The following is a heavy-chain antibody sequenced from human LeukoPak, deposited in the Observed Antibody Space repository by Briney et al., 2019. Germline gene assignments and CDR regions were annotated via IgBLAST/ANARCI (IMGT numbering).Heavy chain of an antibody. D-gene: IGHD2-15*01. CDR2: ISSDGSTI. J-gene: IGHJ4*02. Sequence: GGSLRLSCAASGFAVSSNYMSWVRQAPGKGLEWVSYISSDGSTIYYTDSVKGRFTISRDNAKNSLYLQMNSLRDEDTAVYYCARLYCSGGSCPQDYWGRGTLVTVSS. CDR3: ARLYCSGGSCPQDY. V-gene: IGHV3-48*02. CDR1: GFAVSSNY.